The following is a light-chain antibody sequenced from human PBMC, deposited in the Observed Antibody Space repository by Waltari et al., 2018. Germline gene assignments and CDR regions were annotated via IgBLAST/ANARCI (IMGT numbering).Light chain of an antibody. CDR2: TNN. Sequence: QSVLTQSPSASATPGQTLSISCSGSHSNIGTNSVHWYQQVPGMAPKLLIHTNNQPPSGVPYRFSGSKSGTSASLAISGLRSEDEADYYCAAFDDTLGGHYVFGPGTKVTVL. J-gene: IGLJ1*01. CDR3: AAFDDTLGGHYV. CDR1: HSNIGTNS. V-gene: IGLV1-47*01.